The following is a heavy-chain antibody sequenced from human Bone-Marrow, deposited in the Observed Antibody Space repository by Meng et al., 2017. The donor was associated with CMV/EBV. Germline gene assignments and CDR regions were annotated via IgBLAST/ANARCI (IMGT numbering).Heavy chain of an antibody. CDR1: GGTFSSYA. D-gene: IGHD4-23*01. Sequence: SVKVSCKASGGTFSSYAISWVRQAPGQGLEWMGGIIPIFGTANYAQKFQGRVTITTDESTSTAYMELSSLRSEDTAVYYCARVPPTSLTYGGPAGYAFDIWGQGTMVTVSS. J-gene: IGHJ3*02. CDR2: IIPIFGTA. V-gene: IGHV1-69*05. CDR3: ARVPPTSLTYGGPAGYAFDI.